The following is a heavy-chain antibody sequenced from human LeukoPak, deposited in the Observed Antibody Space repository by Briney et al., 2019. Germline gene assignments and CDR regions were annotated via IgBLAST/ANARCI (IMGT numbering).Heavy chain of an antibody. D-gene: IGHD4-17*01. CDR3: AGSYGDYVLFDY. Sequence: SQTLSLTCTVSGGSISSGGYYWSWIRQHPGKGLEWIGYIYYSGSTYYNPSLKSRVTISVDTSKNQFSLKLSSVTAADTAVYYCAGSYGDYVLFDYWGQGTLVTVSS. V-gene: IGHV4-31*03. CDR1: GGSISSGGYY. CDR2: IYYSGST. J-gene: IGHJ4*02.